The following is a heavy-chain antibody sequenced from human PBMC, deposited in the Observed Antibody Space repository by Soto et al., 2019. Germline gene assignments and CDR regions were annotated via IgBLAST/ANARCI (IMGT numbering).Heavy chain of an antibody. D-gene: IGHD2-2*01. V-gene: IGHV3-49*04. CDR2: IRAKAHGGTT. CDR3: TRAFSSSPLDY. Sequence: PRLSCTASGFNFADYAVHWVRQVPGKGLEWVSFIRAKAHGGTTDYAASVKGRFTISRDDSKSIAYLQMNSLKTEDTALYYSTRAFSSSPLDYWGQGARVTVSS. CDR1: GFNFADYA. J-gene: IGHJ4*02.